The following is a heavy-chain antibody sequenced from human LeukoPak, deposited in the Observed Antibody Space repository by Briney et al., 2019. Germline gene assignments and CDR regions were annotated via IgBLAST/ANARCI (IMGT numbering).Heavy chain of an antibody. Sequence: PGGSLRLSCAASGFTVSSNYMAWVRQAPGKGLEWVSLIYSDSSTYYADSVKGRFTISRDNSKNTLYLQMSSLRAEDTAVYYCARWSTARNYYYDTSGYYSREAFDIWGQRTMVTVSS. V-gene: IGHV3-53*01. CDR2: IYSDSST. CDR3: ARWSTARNYYYDTSGYYSREAFDI. J-gene: IGHJ3*02. CDR1: GFTVSSNY. D-gene: IGHD3-22*01.